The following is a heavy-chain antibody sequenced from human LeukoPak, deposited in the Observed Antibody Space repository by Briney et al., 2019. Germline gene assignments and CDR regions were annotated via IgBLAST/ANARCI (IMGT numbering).Heavy chain of an antibody. CDR2: VYYNGST. J-gene: IGHJ3*02. D-gene: IGHD2-2*02. V-gene: IGHV4-59*01. CDR3: ARGPLGFCTTSGCSTDAFDI. CDR1: AGSIRNYY. Sequence: SETLSLTCTVSAGSIRNYYWSWIRQPPGQGLEWIGYVYYNGSTVYYPSLQSRVIILLDIPKKHFSLKLTSVTAADTAVYYCARGPLGFCTTSGCSTDAFDIWGQGKMVTASS.